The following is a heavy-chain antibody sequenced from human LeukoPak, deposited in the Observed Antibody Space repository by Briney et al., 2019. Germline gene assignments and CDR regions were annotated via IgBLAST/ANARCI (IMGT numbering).Heavy chain of an antibody. CDR2: ISGSGGST. CDR1: GFTFSNAW. V-gene: IGHV3-23*01. J-gene: IGHJ3*02. Sequence: PGGSLRLSCAASGFTFSNAWMSWVRQAPGKGLEWVSAISGSGGSTYYADSVKGRFTISRDNSKNTLYLQMNSLRAEDTAVYYCAKGGYYGGDQEAFDIWGQGTMVTVSS. CDR3: AKGGYYGGDQEAFDI. D-gene: IGHD4-23*01.